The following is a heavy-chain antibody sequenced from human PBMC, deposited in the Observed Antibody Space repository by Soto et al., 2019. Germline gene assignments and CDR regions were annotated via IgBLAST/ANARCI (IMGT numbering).Heavy chain of an antibody. D-gene: IGHD6-19*01. V-gene: IGHV1-18*04. CDR1: GYTFTDYG. CDR3: AREEGISDWHAFDY. CDR2: ISTYNGNT. Sequence: ASVKVSCKASGYTFTDYGISWVRQAPGQGLEWMGWISTYNGNTIYAQKIQGRVTMTTDTSTSTAYVELRSLRSDDTAVYYCAREEGISDWHAFDYWGQGTLVTVSS. J-gene: IGHJ4*02.